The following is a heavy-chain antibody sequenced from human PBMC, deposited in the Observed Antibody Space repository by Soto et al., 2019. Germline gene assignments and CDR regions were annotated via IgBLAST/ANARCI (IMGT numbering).Heavy chain of an antibody. CDR2: IYSGGYT. CDR1: GFTVSNNY. D-gene: IGHD3-10*01. CDR3: ATPPGGGDY. J-gene: IGHJ4*02. Sequence: EVQLVESGGGLIQPGGSLRLSCAVSGFTVSNNYMSWVRQAPGKGLEGVSVIYSGGYTAYGDSVKGRFTISRDNSKNTLYLKKNTPRAGETAVFSGATPPGGGDYWGQGTLVTVSS. V-gene: IGHV3-53*01.